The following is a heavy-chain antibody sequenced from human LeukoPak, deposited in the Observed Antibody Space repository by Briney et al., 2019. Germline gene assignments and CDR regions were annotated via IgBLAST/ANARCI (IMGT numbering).Heavy chain of an antibody. D-gene: IGHD2-2*01. J-gene: IGHJ5*02. V-gene: IGHV4-34*01. Sequence: SETLSLTCAVYGWSFNDYYWNWIRQPPGKGLEWIGEINARGDTNFNPSLKSRVTISVDTSKSQFSLRLTSMIAADTAVYYCARGQVPAARGYNWFDPWGQGTLVTV. CDR1: GWSFNDYY. CDR3: ARGQVPAARGYNWFDP. CDR2: INARGDT.